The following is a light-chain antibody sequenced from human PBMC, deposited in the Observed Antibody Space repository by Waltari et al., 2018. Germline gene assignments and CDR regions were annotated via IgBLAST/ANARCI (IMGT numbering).Light chain of an antibody. CDR1: QNIRSN. J-gene: IGKJ2*01. CDR3: QQYDNWPPIT. Sequence: EIVMTQSPATLSVSPGERANLPCRASQNIRSNLAWYRQKPGQAPRLLIYGASFRATGIPARISGSESGTEFTLTISSLQSEDFAVYYCQQYDNWPPITFGQGTKLEIK. CDR2: GAS. V-gene: IGKV3-15*01.